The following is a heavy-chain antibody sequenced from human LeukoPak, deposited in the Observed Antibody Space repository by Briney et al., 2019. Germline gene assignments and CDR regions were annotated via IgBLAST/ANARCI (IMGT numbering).Heavy chain of an antibody. CDR2: IYYSGST. V-gene: IGHV4-59*11. Sequence: SETLSLTCTVSGGSISSHYWSWIRQPPGKGLEWIGYIYYSGSTNYNPSLESRVTISVDTSKNQFSLKLSSVTAADTAVYYCASIVVLPAASDYYYYYMDVWGKGTTVTVSS. D-gene: IGHD2-2*01. CDR3: ASIVVLPAASDYYYYYMDV. CDR1: GGSISSHY. J-gene: IGHJ6*03.